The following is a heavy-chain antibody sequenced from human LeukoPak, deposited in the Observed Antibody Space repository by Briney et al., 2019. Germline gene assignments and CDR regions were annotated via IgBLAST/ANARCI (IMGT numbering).Heavy chain of an antibody. CDR2: IWYDGSKK. CDR1: GFTFSDYG. CDR3: ARAHSSSSTFDL. V-gene: IGHV3-33*01. D-gene: IGHD6-6*01. J-gene: IGHJ4*02. Sequence: PGGSLRLSCAASGFTFSDYGIHWVRQAPGQGLEWVALIWYDGSKKYYADSVKGRFTISRDNTKNTLYLQLNSLRVDDTAVYYCARAHSSSSTFDLRGQGTLVTVSS.